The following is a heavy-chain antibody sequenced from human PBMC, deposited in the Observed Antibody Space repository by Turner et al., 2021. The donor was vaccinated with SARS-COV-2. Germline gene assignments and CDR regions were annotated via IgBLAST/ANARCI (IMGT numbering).Heavy chain of an antibody. J-gene: IGHJ4*02. CDR2: IWYDVSNK. D-gene: IGHD2-21*01. Sequence: QVQLVESGGGVVQPGRSLRLSCAASGFTFSSYGMHWVRQAPGKGLEWVAIIWYDVSNKYYAYSVKGRFTISRDNSKNTLYLQMNSLRAEDTAVYYCARNRVDCGGDCYSFDYWGQGTLVTVSS. V-gene: IGHV3-33*01. CDR3: ARNRVDCGGDCYSFDY. CDR1: GFTFSSYG.